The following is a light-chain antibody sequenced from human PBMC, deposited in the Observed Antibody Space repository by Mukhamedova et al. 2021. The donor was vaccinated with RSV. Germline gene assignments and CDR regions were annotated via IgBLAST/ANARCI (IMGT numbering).Light chain of an antibody. J-gene: IGKJ4*01. CDR2: GTY. V-gene: IGKV1-5*03. Sequence: WYQRRVHGEAPNLLIYGTYKLRSGVPSRFSGSGSGTAFALTISSLQPDDTATYYCQQYDGFSVTFGGGTKVEIK. CDR3: QQYDGFSVT.